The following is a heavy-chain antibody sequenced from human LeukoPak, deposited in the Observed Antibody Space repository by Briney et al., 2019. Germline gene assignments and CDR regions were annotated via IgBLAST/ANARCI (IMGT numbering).Heavy chain of an antibody. Sequence: PSETLSLTCTVSGGSISSNSYYWGWIRQPPGKGLEWIGSIYYSGSTYYKSSLKSRVTMSVDTSKNQFSLKLNSVTAADTAVYYCARIRYYYGSGNYGVPNWFDPWGQGTLVTVSS. CDR1: GGSISSNSYY. V-gene: IGHV4-39*01. J-gene: IGHJ5*02. CDR2: IYYSGST. D-gene: IGHD3-10*01. CDR3: ARIRYYYGSGNYGVPNWFDP.